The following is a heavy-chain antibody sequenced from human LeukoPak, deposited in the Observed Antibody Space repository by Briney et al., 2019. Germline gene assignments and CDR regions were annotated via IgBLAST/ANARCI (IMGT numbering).Heavy chain of an antibody. CDR1: GYTFTSYG. Sequence: GASVKVSCKASGYTFTSYGISWVRQVPGRGLEWMGWISAYNGNTNYAQKLQGRVTMTTDTSTSTAYMELRSPISDDTAVYYCARGPRGAAGTYYYYYGMDVWGQGTTVIVSS. CDR2: ISAYNGNT. CDR3: ARGPRGAAGTYYYYYGMDV. J-gene: IGHJ6*02. V-gene: IGHV1-18*01. D-gene: IGHD1/OR15-1a*01.